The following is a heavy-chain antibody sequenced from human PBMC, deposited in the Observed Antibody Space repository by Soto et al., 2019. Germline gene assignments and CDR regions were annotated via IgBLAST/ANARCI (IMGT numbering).Heavy chain of an antibody. Sequence: GASVKVSCKASGGTFSSYAISRVRQAPGQGLEWMGGIIPIFGTANYAQKFQGRVTITADESTSTAYMELSSLRSEDTAVYYCAGATAALHYYYYGMDVWGQGTTVTV. V-gene: IGHV1-69*13. J-gene: IGHJ6*02. CDR2: IIPIFGTA. CDR1: GGTFSSYA. CDR3: AGATAALHYYYYGMDV. D-gene: IGHD4-4*01.